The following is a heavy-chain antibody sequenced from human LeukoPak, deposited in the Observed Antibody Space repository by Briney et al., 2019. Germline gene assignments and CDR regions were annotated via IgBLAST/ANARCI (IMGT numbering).Heavy chain of an antibody. Sequence: ASVKVSCKASGYTFTSYDINWVRQATGQGLEWMGWMNPNSGNTGYAQKFQGRVTMTRNTSITTAYMELSSLRSEDTAVYYCARGYSSGWYGWFDPWGQGTMVTVSS. V-gene: IGHV1-8*01. CDR2: MNPNSGNT. CDR3: ARGYSSGWYGWFDP. D-gene: IGHD6-19*01. CDR1: GYTFTSYD. J-gene: IGHJ5*02.